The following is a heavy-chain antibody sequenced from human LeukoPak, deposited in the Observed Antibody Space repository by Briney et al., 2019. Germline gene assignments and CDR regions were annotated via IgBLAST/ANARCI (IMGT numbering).Heavy chain of an antibody. V-gene: IGHV4-30-2*01. CDR3: ARTSIAARRANAFDI. Sequence: SQTLSLTCAVSGGSISSGGYSWSWIRQPPGKGLEWIGYIYHSGSTYYNPSLKSRVTISVDRSKNRFSLKLSSVIAADTAVYYCARTSIAARRANAFDIWGQGTMVTVSS. D-gene: IGHD6-6*01. CDR2: IYHSGST. CDR1: GGSISSGGYS. J-gene: IGHJ3*02.